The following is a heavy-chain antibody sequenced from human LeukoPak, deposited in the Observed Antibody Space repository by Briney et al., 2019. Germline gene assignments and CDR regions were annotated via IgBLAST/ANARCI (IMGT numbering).Heavy chain of an antibody. CDR3: ARTVGTNTYLDN. CDR1: GGSISSYY. Sequence: SETLSLTCTVSGGSISSYYWSWIRQPPGKGLEWIGYISSSGSTKYNPPLKSRVTISVDTSKNQFTLSLRSVTAADTAVYYCARTVGTNTYLDNWGQGTLVTVSS. V-gene: IGHV4-59*01. D-gene: IGHD4-23*01. CDR2: ISSSGST. J-gene: IGHJ4*02.